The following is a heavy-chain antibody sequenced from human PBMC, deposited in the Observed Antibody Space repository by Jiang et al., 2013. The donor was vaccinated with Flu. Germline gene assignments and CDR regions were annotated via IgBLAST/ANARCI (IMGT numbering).Heavy chain of an antibody. D-gene: IGHD4-23*01. V-gene: IGHV6-1*01. CDR2: TYYRSKWYN. Sequence: QTLSLTCAISGDSVSSNSAAWNWIRQSPSRGLEWLGRTYYRSKWYNDYAVSVKSRITINPDTSKNQFSLQLNSVTPEDTAVYYCARGPLYGGNYYYYYGMDVWGQGTTVTVSS. CDR1: GDSVSSNSAA. CDR3: ARGPLYGGNYYYYYGMDV. J-gene: IGHJ6*02.